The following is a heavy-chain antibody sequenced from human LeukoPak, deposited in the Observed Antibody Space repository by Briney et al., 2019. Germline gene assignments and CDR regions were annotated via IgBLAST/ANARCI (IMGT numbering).Heavy chain of an antibody. Sequence: GSLRLSCAASGFTFSSYWMHWVRQAPGKGLVWGSRITGDGSGANYADSVKGRLTISRDNAKNTLYLQMNSLRAEDTAVYYCARFAVTTAGDYWGQGTLVTVSS. CDR3: ARFAVTTAGDY. CDR2: ITGDGSGA. V-gene: IGHV3-74*01. D-gene: IGHD1-1*01. J-gene: IGHJ4*02. CDR1: GFTFSSYW.